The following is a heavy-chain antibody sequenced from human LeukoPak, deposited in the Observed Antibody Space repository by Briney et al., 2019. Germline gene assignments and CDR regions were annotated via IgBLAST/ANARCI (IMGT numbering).Heavy chain of an antibody. Sequence: SVKVSCKASGGTFSSYAISWVRQAPGQGREWMGRIIPTLGIANYAQKFQGRVTITADKSTSTAYMELSSLRSEDTAVYYCAKDPDIVVVVSASFDYWGQGTLVTVSS. J-gene: IGHJ4*02. D-gene: IGHD2-15*01. V-gene: IGHV1-69*04. CDR3: AKDPDIVVVVSASFDY. CDR2: IIPTLGIA. CDR1: GGTFSSYA.